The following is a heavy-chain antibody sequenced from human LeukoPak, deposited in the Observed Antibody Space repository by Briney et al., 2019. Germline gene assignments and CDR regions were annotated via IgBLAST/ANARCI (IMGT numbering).Heavy chain of an antibody. V-gene: IGHV3-30*02. D-gene: IGHD3-10*01. J-gene: IGHJ6*02. CDR3: AKDPADGITMVRGVINYGMDV. CDR2: IRYDGSNK. Sequence: GGSLRLSCAASGFTFSSYGMHWVRQAPGKGLEWVAFIRYDGSNKYYADSVKGRFTISRDNSKNTLYLQMNSLRAEDTAVYYCAKDPADGITMVRGVINYGMDVWGQGTTVTVSS. CDR1: GFTFSSYG.